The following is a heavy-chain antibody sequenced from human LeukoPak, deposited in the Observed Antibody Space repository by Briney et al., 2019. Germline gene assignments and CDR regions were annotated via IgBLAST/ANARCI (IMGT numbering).Heavy chain of an antibody. CDR3: ARDPLGTSSGWFDP. CDR2: IWYDGSNR. V-gene: IGHV3-33*01. J-gene: IGHJ5*02. D-gene: IGHD6-19*01. Sequence: GGSLRLSCEVSGFTFSSYGMHWVRQAPGKGLEWVSVIWYDGSNRYYADSVKGRFTISKDNSKNTLYLQMNSLRAEDTAVYYCARDPLGTSSGWFDPWGQGTLVTVSS. CDR1: GFTFSSYG.